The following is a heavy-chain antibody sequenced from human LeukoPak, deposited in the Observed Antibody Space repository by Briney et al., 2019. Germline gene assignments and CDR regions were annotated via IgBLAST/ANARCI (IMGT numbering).Heavy chain of an antibody. CDR2: IYYSGST. J-gene: IGHJ5*02. Sequence: SETLSLTCTVSGGSISSSSYYWGWIRQPPGKGLEWIGSIYYSGSTYYNPSLKSRVTISVDTSKNQFSLKLSSVTAADTAVYYCAMRMVRGTRFDPWGQGTLVTVSS. D-gene: IGHD3-10*01. V-gene: IGHV4-39*07. CDR3: AMRMVRGTRFDP. CDR1: GGSISSSSYY.